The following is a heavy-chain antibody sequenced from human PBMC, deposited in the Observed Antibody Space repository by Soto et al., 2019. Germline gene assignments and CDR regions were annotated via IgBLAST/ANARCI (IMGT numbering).Heavy chain of an antibody. Sequence: QVQLVESGGGLVKPGGSLRLSCAASGFTFSDYYMSWIRQAPGKGLEWVSYISSSSSYTNYADSVKGRFTISRDNAKNSLYLQMNSLRAEDTAVYYCARESVGLTGDLDYYYYGMDVWGQGTTVTVSS. D-gene: IGHD7-27*01. V-gene: IGHV3-11*06. CDR1: GFTFSDYY. CDR2: ISSSSSYT. J-gene: IGHJ6*02. CDR3: ARESVGLTGDLDYYYYGMDV.